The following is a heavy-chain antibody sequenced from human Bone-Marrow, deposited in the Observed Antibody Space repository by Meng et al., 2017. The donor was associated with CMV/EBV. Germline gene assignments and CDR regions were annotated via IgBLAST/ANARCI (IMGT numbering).Heavy chain of an antibody. CDR1: GFTVSSNY. CDR3: AKVPTMVVTEDY. J-gene: IGHJ4*02. Sequence: GESLKISCAASGFTVSSNYMSWVRQAPGKGLEWVSVIYSGGSSTYYADSVKGRFTISRDNSKNTLYLQMNSLRAEDTAVYYCAKVPTMVVTEDYWGQGTLVTVSS. CDR2: IYSGGSST. V-gene: IGHV3-23*03. D-gene: IGHD4-23*01.